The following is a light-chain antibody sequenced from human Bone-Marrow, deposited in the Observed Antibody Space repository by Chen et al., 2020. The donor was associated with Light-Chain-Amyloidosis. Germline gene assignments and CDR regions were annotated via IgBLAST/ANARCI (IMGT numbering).Light chain of an antibody. J-gene: IGKJ3*01. CDR1: QSISSY. CDR3: RQSYSIPFT. CDR2: AAS. V-gene: IGKV1-39*01. Sequence: DIQFAPSSSPLSPPVGDRVTITCRASQSISSYLNWYQQKPGKAPKLLIYAASSLQSGVPSRFSGSGSGTDFTLTISSLQPEDFATYYCRQSYSIPFTFGPGTKVDIK.